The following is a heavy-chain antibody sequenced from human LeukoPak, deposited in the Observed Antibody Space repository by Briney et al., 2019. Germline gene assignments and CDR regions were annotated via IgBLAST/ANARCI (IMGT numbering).Heavy chain of an antibody. V-gene: IGHV3-7*01. CDR1: GFTFTDYW. CDR3: ARIPNSANFPNWFDP. CDR2: IRQDGNEK. Sequence: GGSLRLSCAVSGFTFTDYWMNWVRQAPGKGLEWVASIRQDGNEKSYMDAVKGRFTISRDNTRDSLYLQMSSLRVEDTAVYYCARIPNSANFPNWFDPWGQGTLVTVSS. J-gene: IGHJ5*02. D-gene: IGHD4/OR15-4a*01.